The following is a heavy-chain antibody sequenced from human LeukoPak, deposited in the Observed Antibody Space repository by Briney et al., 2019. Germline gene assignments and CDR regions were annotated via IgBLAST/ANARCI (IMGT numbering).Heavy chain of an antibody. D-gene: IGHD3-10*01. CDR3: ARGAGWFSTGYYFDY. CDR2: INHSGST. J-gene: IGHJ4*02. V-gene: IGHV4-38-2*02. Sequence: SETLSLTCTVSGYSISSGYYWSWIRQPPGKGLEWIGEINHSGSTNYNPSLKSRVTISVDTSKNQFSLKLSSVTAADTAVYYCARGAGWFSTGYYFDYWGQGTLVTVSS. CDR1: GYSISSGYY.